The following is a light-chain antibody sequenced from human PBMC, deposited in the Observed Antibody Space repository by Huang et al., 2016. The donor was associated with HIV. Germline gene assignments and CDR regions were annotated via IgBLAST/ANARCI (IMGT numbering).Light chain of an antibody. J-gene: IGKJ3*01. CDR1: QSIKKY. V-gene: IGKV1-39*01. CDR2: GAS. CDR3: QQSYSTLLFT. Sequence: DIQMTQSPSSLSASVGVRVTITCRASQSIKKYLNWYQKKPGKAPKLLIYGASSLQSGVPSRFSGSGSGTDFTLTIISLQPEDFATYYCQQSYSTLLFTFGPGTKVDI.